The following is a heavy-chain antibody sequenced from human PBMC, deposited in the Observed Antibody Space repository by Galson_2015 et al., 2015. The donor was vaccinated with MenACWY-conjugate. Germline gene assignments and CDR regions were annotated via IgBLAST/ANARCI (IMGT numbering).Heavy chain of an antibody. Sequence: SLRLSCAASGFSFFRYAMTWARQAPGKGLEWVCAISASGETKYYGGSVKGRFSISRDDSKNMLYLQMNSLRAEDTAVYYCVKDLWELTSWGQGTLVTVSS. CDR1: GFSFFRYA. V-gene: IGHV3-23*01. CDR2: ISASGETK. CDR3: VKDLWELTS. D-gene: IGHD1-26*01. J-gene: IGHJ4*02.